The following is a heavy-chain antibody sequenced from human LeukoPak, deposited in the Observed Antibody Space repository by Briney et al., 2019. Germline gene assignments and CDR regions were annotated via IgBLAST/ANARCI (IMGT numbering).Heavy chain of an antibody. J-gene: IGHJ4*02. Sequence: GGSLRLSCAASGFTFSSYWMNWVRQAPGKGLEWVSYISSSGSTIYYADSVKGRFTISRDNAKNSLYLQMNSLRAEDTAVYYCAREGRYCSSTSCYVTVFDSWGQGTLVTVSS. D-gene: IGHD2-2*01. CDR1: GFTFSSYW. V-gene: IGHV3-48*04. CDR3: AREGRYCSSTSCYVTVFDS. CDR2: ISSSGSTI.